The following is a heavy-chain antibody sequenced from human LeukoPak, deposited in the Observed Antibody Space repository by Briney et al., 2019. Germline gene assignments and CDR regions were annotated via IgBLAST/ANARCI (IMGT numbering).Heavy chain of an antibody. CDR2: INHSGST. CDR3: ARGRLRLYYYYGMDV. Sequence: PSETLSLTCAVYGGSFSGYYWSWIRQPPGKGLEWIGEINHSGSTNYNPSLKSRVTISVDTSKNQFSLKLSSVTAAGTAVYYCARGRLRLYYYYGMDVWGQGTTVTVSS. D-gene: IGHD4-17*01. V-gene: IGHV4-34*01. CDR1: GGSFSGYY. J-gene: IGHJ6*02.